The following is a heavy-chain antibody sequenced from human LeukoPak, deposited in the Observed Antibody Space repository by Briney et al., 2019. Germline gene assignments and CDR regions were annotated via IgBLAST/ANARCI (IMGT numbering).Heavy chain of an antibody. V-gene: IGHV4-34*01. Sequence: SETLSLTCTVYGGSFSGYYWSWICQPPEKGLEWIGEINHSGSINYNPSLKSRVTISVDTSKNQFSLKLSSVTAADTAVYYCATCFSYYYDTSGHQVRDAFDIWGQGTIVTVSS. CDR1: GGSFSGYY. D-gene: IGHD3-22*01. CDR3: ATCFSYYYDTSGHQVRDAFDI. CDR2: INHSGSI. J-gene: IGHJ3*02.